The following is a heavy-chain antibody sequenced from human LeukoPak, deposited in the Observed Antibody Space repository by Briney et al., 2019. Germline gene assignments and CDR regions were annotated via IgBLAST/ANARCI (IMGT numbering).Heavy chain of an antibody. CDR1: GGSISSSSYY. D-gene: IGHD2-21*01. CDR2: IYYSGST. CDR3: ARGQVWIDY. V-gene: IGHV4-61*05. J-gene: IGHJ4*02. Sequence: SETLSLTCTVSGGSISSSSYYWGWIRQPPGKGLEWIGYIYYSGSTNYNPSLKSRVTISVDTSKNQFSLKLSSVTAADTAVYYCARGQVWIDYWGQGTLVTVSS.